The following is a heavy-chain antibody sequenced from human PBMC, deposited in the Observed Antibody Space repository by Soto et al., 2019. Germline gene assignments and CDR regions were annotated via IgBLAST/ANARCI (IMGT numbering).Heavy chain of an antibody. CDR3: ARKDSGYADYMDV. J-gene: IGHJ6*03. CDR2: IYYSGST. V-gene: IGHV4-31*03. D-gene: IGHD5-12*01. CDR1: GGSISSGGYY. Sequence: QVQLQESGPGLVKPSQTLSLTCTVSGGSISSGGYYWSWICQHPGKGLEWIGYIYYSGSTYYNPSLKSRVTMSVDTSENQFSLRLSPVTAADTAVYYCARKDSGYADYMDVWGKGTTVTVSS.